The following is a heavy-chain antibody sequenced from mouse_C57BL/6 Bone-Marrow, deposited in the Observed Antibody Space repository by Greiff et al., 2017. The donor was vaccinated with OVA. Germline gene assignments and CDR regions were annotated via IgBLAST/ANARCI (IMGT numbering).Heavy chain of an antibody. V-gene: IGHV1-81*01. Sequence: VQLQQSGAELARPGASVKLSCKASGYTFTSYGISWVKQRTGQVLEWIGEIYPRSGNTYYNEKFKGKATLTADKSSSTAYMELRSLTSEDSAVYFCARFYYDYDYAMDYWGQGTSVTVSS. CDR2: IYPRSGNT. D-gene: IGHD2-4*01. J-gene: IGHJ4*01. CDR3: ARFYYDYDYAMDY. CDR1: GYTFTSYG.